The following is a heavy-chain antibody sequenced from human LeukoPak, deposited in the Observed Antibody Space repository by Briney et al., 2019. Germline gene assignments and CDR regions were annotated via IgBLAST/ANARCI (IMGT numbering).Heavy chain of an antibody. CDR3: ARHGRSRAYYYGMDV. J-gene: IGHJ6*02. CDR1: GGSISSYY. D-gene: IGHD2-2*01. CDR2: IYYSGST. V-gene: IGHV4-59*08. Sequence: SETLSLTCTVSGGSISSYYWSWIRQPPGKGLEWIGYIYYSGSTNYNPSLKSRVTISVDTSKNQFSLKLSSVTAADTAVYYCARHGRSRAYYYGMDVWGQGTTVTVS.